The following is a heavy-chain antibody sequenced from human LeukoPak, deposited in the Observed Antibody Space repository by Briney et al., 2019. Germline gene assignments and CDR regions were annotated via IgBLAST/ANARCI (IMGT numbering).Heavy chain of an antibody. Sequence: SETLSLTCAVYGGSFSAYYWSWIRQPPGKGLEWIGEINHSGSTNYNPSLKSRVVISVDTSKNKFSLNMNSVTAADTAVYYCARHPTKWELRLSLDYWGQGTLVTVSS. D-gene: IGHD1-26*01. V-gene: IGHV4-34*01. CDR3: ARHPTKWELRLSLDY. J-gene: IGHJ4*02. CDR2: INHSGST. CDR1: GGSFSAYY.